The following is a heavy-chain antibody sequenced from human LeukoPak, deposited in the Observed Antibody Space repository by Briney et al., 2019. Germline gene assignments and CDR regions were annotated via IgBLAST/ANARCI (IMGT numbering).Heavy chain of an antibody. Sequence: GGSLRLSCAASGFTFSDYYMSWIRQAPGKGLEWVSYISSSGSTIYYADSVKGRFTISRDNAKNSLYLQMNSLRAEDTAVYYCARVGYDYVWGSYRQGYYFDYWAREPWSPSPQ. D-gene: IGHD3-16*02. J-gene: IGHJ4*02. V-gene: IGHV3-11*01. CDR2: ISSSGSTI. CDR1: GFTFSDYY. CDR3: ARVGYDYVWGSYRQGYYFDY.